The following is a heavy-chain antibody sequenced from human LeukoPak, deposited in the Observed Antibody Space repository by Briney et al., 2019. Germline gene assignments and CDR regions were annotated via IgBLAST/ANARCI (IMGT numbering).Heavy chain of an antibody. J-gene: IGHJ4*02. V-gene: IGHV3-21*01. CDR1: GFTFSSYS. CDR3: ASEMRYSYGGDY. D-gene: IGHD5-18*01. CDR2: ISSSSSYI. Sequence: GGSLRLSCAASGFTFSSYSMNWVRQAPGKGLEWVSSISSSSSYIYYADSVKGRFTISRDNAKNSLYLQMNSLRAEDTAVYYCASEMRYSYGGDYWGQGTLVTVSS.